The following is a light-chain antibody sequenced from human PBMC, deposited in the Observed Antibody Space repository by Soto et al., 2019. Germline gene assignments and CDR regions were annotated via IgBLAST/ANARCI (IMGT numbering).Light chain of an antibody. CDR2: GVS. Sequence: ELVITQSPATLSVSPGERATLSCRASQSVGSNLAWYQHIPGQAPRLLIYGVSTRATGIPATFSGSGSGTEFTLTISSLQSEDFAVYYCQQYDYWPRTFGQGTKVDI. V-gene: IGKV3-15*01. CDR1: QSVGSN. CDR3: QQYDYWPRT. J-gene: IGKJ1*01.